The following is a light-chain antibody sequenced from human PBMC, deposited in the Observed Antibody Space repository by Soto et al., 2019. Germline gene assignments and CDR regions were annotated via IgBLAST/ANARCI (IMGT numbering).Light chain of an antibody. V-gene: IGKV3-20*01. CDR2: GAS. CDR3: QQYGNSPIT. CDR1: QSASSSY. J-gene: IGKJ5*01. Sequence: DIVLTQSPGTLSLSPGERATLSCRASQSASSSYLAWYQQRPGRAPRLLIYGASSRATGIPDRFSGSGSGTDFTLTISRLEPEDFAVYYCQQYGNSPITFGQGTRLEN.